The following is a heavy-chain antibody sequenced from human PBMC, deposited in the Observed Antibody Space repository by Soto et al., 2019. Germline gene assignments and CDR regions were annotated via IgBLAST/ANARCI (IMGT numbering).Heavy chain of an antibody. V-gene: IGHV1-46*01. D-gene: IGHD6-19*01. Sequence: QVQLVQSGAEVKKPGASVKVSCKASGYTFTSYYLHWVRQAPGQGLEWLGIINPSGCSTSYAQKFQGRVTMTRDTSTSTVYMELSSLRSEDTAVYYCARDVRSSSSSGWYYFDYWGQGTLVTVSS. J-gene: IGHJ4*02. CDR1: GYTFTSYY. CDR3: ARDVRSSSSSGWYYFDY. CDR2: INPSGCST.